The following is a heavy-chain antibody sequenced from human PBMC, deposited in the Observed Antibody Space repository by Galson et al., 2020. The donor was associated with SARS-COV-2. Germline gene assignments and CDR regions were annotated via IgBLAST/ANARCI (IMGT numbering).Heavy chain of an antibody. Sequence: ETLKISCAASGFTVSSNYMTWVRQAPGKGLEWVSVIYSSDSGGSTYYADSVKGRFTISRDNSKNTLYLQMNSLRADDTAVYYCARNYYDSSGNYDYFDYWGQGTLVTVSS. CDR3: ARNYYDSSGNYDYFDY. CDR1: GFTVSSNY. CDR2: IYSSDSGGST. D-gene: IGHD3-22*01. V-gene: IGHV3-66*02. J-gene: IGHJ4*02.